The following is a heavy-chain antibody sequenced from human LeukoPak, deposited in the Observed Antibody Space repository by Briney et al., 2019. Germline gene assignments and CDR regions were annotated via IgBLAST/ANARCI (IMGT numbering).Heavy chain of an antibody. J-gene: IGHJ3*02. CDR2: INTNTGNP. CDR3: ARGPGIVGAGGAFNI. CDR1: GYTFTSYG. V-gene: IGHV7-4-1*02. D-gene: IGHD1-26*01. Sequence: ASVKVSCKASGYTFTSYGISWVRQAPGQGLEWMGWINTNTGNPMYAQGFTGRFVFSLDTSVSTAYLQISSLKAEDTAVYYCARGPGIVGAGGAFNIWGQGTMVTVSS.